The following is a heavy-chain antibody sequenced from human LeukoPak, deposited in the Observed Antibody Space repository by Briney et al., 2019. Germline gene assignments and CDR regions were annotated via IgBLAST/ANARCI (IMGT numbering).Heavy chain of an antibody. J-gene: IGHJ4*02. CDR1: GYIFTGYY. V-gene: IGHV1-2*02. CDR3: ARTLDGCSLQYFDY. CDR2: INPNSDGT. Sequence: ASVKVSCKASGYIFTGYYIHWVRQAPGQGLEWMGWINPNSDGTNYAQKFQGRVTMTRDTSISTAYMELSRLRSDDTAVYYCARTLDGCSLQYFDYWGQGTVVTVSS. D-gene: IGHD5-24*01.